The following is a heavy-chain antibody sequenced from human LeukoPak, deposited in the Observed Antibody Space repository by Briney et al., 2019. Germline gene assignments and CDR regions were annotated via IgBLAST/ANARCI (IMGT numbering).Heavy chain of an antibody. J-gene: IGHJ4*02. CDR1: GFTFSSYG. CDR2: IWYDGSNK. D-gene: IGHD5-18*01. CDR3: AKCLGYSYGPSDY. V-gene: IGHV3-33*06. Sequence: GGSLRLSYAASGFTFSSYGMHWVRQAPGKGLEWVAVIWYDGSNKYYADSVKGRFTISRDNSKNTLYLQMNSLRAEDTAVYYCAKCLGYSYGPSDYWGQGTLVTVSS.